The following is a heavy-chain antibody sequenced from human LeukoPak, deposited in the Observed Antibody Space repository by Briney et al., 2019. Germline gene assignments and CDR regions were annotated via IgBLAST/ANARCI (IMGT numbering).Heavy chain of an antibody. Sequence: GGSLRLSCAASGFTFSSYSMNWVRQAPGKGLEWVSYISSSSSTIYYADSVKGRFTIYKDNAKNSLYLQMNSLRAEDTAVYYCARDRAIDYWGQGTLVTVSS. V-gene: IGHV3-48*04. J-gene: IGHJ4*02. CDR2: ISSSSSTI. D-gene: IGHD4/OR15-4a*01. CDR3: ARDRAIDY. CDR1: GFTFSSYS.